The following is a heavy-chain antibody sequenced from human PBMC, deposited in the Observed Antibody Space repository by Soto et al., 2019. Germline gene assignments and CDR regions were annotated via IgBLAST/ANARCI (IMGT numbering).Heavy chain of an antibody. V-gene: IGHV1-69*06. CDR3: ARDGWDHRDSSGYYRWYYFDY. CDR1: GGTFSSYA. J-gene: IGHJ4*01. CDR2: IIPIFGTA. D-gene: IGHD3-22*01. Sequence: GASVKVSCKASGGTFSSYAISWVRQAPGQGLEWMGGIIPIFGTANYAQKFQGRVTITADKSTSTAYMELSSLRSEDTAVYYCARDGWDHRDSSGYYRWYYFDYWGQGTLVTVSS.